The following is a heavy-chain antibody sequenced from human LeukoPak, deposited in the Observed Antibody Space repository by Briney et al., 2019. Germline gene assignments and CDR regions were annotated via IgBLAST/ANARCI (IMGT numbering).Heavy chain of an antibody. Sequence: GGSLRLSCAASGSIFNNYGLIWVRQAPGKGPQWVSAISNDGGGTTYADFVKGRFTISRDNSKNTLFLHMNSLRAEDTALYYCAKGGSGYFADLWGQGTLVTVSS. CDR3: AKGGSGYFADL. J-gene: IGHJ5*02. D-gene: IGHD3-22*01. V-gene: IGHV3-23*01. CDR1: GSIFNNYG. CDR2: ISNDGGGT.